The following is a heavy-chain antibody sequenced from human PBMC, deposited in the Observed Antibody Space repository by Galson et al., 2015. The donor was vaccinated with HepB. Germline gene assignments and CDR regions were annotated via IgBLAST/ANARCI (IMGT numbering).Heavy chain of an antibody. D-gene: IGHD3-22*01. J-gene: IGHJ3*01. CDR2: ISAYNGDT. Sequence: SVKVSCKASGYKFTSYGISWVRQAPGQGLEWMAWISAYNGDTNYAQKFHGRVTMTIDTSTSTAYMELRSLRSDDTAVYYCARDGNGYYYVPFDLWGLGTMVTVSS. CDR1: GYKFTSYG. CDR3: ARDGNGYYYVPFDL. V-gene: IGHV1-18*01.